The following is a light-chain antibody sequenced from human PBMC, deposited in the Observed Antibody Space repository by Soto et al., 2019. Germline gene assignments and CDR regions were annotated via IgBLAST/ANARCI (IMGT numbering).Light chain of an antibody. Sequence: IVLTQSPATLSVSPGERATLSCRASQSVSSNLAWHQQRPGQAPRLLIYGASTRATGVPARFSGSGSGTDFTLTISRLEPEDFAVYYCQQYSFLPRTFGQGTKVDIK. CDR3: QQYSFLPRT. J-gene: IGKJ1*01. CDR2: GAS. CDR1: QSVSSN. V-gene: IGKV3D-15*02.